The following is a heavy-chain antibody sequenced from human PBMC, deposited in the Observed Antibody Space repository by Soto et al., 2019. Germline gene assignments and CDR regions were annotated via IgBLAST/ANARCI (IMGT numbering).Heavy chain of an antibody. CDR2: IIPIFGTA. D-gene: IGHD2-21*02. V-gene: IGHV1-69*13. Sequence: SVKVSCKASGGTFSSYAISWVRQAPGQGLEWMGGIIPIFGTANYAQKFQGRVTITADESTSTAYMELSSLRSEDTAVYYCARLTVVTAIPGHYYYYGMDVWGQGTTVTVSS. CDR1: GGTFSSYA. J-gene: IGHJ6*02. CDR3: ARLTVVTAIPGHYYYYGMDV.